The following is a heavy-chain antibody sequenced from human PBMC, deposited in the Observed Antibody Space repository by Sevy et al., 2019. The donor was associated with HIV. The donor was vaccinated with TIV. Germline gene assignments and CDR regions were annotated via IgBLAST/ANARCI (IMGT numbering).Heavy chain of an antibody. CDR3: TTDGGGYNYGYSFDY. Sequence: GGSLRLSCAASGFTFSNAWMNWVRQAPGKGLEWVGRIKSKTDGGTTDYAAPVKGRLTISRVDTKNTLYSQMNSLKTADNTVYYCTTDGGGYNYGYSFDYWGLGTLVTVSS. V-gene: IGHV3-15*07. CDR1: GFTFSNAW. D-gene: IGHD5-18*01. J-gene: IGHJ4*02. CDR2: IKSKTDGGTT.